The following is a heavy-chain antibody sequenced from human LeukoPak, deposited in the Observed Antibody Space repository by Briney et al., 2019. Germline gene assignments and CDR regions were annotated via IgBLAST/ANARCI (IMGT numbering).Heavy chain of an antibody. CDR1: GFTFSSYG. J-gene: IGHJ4*02. Sequence: GGSLRLSCAASGFTFSSYGMHWVRQAPGKGLEGVAVISYDGTYKYYADSVKGRFTISRDNSKNTLYLQMNSLRAEDTAVYYCARDPLMSGWGLGVFDYWGQGTLVTVSS. CDR2: ISYDGTYK. D-gene: IGHD6-19*01. CDR3: ARDPLMSGWGLGVFDY. V-gene: IGHV3-30*03.